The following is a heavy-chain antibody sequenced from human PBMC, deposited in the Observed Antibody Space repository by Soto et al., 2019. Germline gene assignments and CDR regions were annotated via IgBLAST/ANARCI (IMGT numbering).Heavy chain of an antibody. CDR3: ALGRGRPYYFDY. D-gene: IGHD1-26*01. CDR2: INPTGGST. CDR1: RYTFTSYD. J-gene: IGHJ4*02. V-gene: IGHV1-46*03. Sequence: QVQVVQSGVEVKKPGASVKVSCKSSRYTFTSYDVHWVRQAPGQGLEWMGLINPTGGSTNYAQTFQGRVTMTKDTSTSTVYMELSSLRSEDTAMYYCALGRGRPYYFDYWGQGTLVTVSS.